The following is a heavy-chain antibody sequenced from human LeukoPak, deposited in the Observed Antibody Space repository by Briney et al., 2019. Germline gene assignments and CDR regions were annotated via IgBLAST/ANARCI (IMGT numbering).Heavy chain of an antibody. Sequence: KASETLSLTCTVSGGSISSYYWSWIRQPPGKGLEWIGYIYYSGSTNYNPSLKSRVTISVDTSKNRFSLKLSSVTAADTAVYYCARVGSSSWYYYYYYMDVWGKGTTVTVSS. D-gene: IGHD6-13*01. CDR3: ARVGSSSWYYYYYYMDV. V-gene: IGHV4-59*01. CDR1: GGSISSYY. CDR2: IYYSGST. J-gene: IGHJ6*03.